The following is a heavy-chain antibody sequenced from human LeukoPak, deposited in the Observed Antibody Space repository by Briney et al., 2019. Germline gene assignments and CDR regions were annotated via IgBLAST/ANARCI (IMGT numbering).Heavy chain of an antibody. V-gene: IGHV3-23*01. CDR3: AKVGGSGSCFDY. Sequence: GGSLRLSCAASGFTFSTYDMDWVRRAPGKGLEWVSAIRGSGDTTNYADSVKGRFTISRDNAKNALYLQMNSLRDEDTAVYFCAKVGGSGSCFDYWGQGTLVTVSS. D-gene: IGHD3-10*01. J-gene: IGHJ4*02. CDR1: GFTFSTYD. CDR2: IRGSGDTT.